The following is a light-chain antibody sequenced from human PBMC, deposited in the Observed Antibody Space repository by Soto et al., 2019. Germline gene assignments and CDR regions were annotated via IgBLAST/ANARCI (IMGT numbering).Light chain of an antibody. V-gene: IGKV1-5*01. CDR3: QQYENYWT. CDR1: QSISNW. J-gene: IGKJ1*01. Sequence: DIQITQSPSTLSASVGDRVTTTCRASQSISNWLAWHQQKPGKAPKLLIYDASALPRGVPSRFSGSGSGTKFTLTIASLQPDDFATYYCQQYENYWTFGQGTKVDIK. CDR2: DAS.